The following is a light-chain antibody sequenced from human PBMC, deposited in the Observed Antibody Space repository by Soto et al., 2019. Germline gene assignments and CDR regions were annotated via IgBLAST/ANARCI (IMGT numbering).Light chain of an antibody. J-gene: IGLJ1*01. CDR1: SANIGAGYD. CDR2: GNS. Sequence: QSFLTQPPSVSGSPGQRCTISCTGSSANIGAGYDVHWYQQLPGTAPKLLIYGNSNRPSGVPDRVSGSKSGTSASLAITGLQAEDEADYYCQSYDSRLSGYVFGTGTKVTV. V-gene: IGLV1-40*01. CDR3: QSYDSRLSGYV.